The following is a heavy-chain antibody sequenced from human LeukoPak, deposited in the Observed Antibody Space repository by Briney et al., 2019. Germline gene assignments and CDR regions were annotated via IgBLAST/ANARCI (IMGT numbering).Heavy chain of an antibody. CDR1: GYTFTSYG. CDR2: ISAYNGNT. D-gene: IGHD5-18*01. V-gene: IGHV1-18*01. Sequence: GASVKASCKASGYTFTSYGISWVRQAPGQGLEWMGWISAYNGNTNYAQKLQGRVTMTTDTSTSTAYMELRSLRSDDTAVYYCAPFDIGYSYGYPWGQGTLVTVSS. CDR3: APFDIGYSYGYP. J-gene: IGHJ5*02.